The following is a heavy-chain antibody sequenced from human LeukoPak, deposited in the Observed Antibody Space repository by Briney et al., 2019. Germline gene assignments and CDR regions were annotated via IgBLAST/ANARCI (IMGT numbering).Heavy chain of an antibody. CDR1: GGSFSGYY. CDR3: ARGRKVAVAGKDPGLLGY. CDR2: INHSGST. D-gene: IGHD6-19*01. Sequence: PSETLSLTCAVYGGSFSGYYWSWIRQPPGKGLEWIGEINHSGSTNYNPSLKSRVTISVDTSKNQFSLKLSSVTAADTAVYYCARGRKVAVAGKDPGLLGYWGQGTLVTVSS. J-gene: IGHJ4*02. V-gene: IGHV4-34*01.